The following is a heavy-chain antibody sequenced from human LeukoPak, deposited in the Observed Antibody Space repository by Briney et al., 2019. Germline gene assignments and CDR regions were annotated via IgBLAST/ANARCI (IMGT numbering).Heavy chain of an antibody. CDR2: INHSGST. J-gene: IGHJ5*02. CDR1: GGSFSGYY. V-gene: IGHV4-34*01. Sequence: SETLSLTCAVYGGSFSGYYWSWIRQPPGKGLEWIGEINHSGSTNYNPSLKSRVTISVDTSKNQFSLKLSSVTAADTAVYYCARLYGAFDPWGQGTLVTVSS. CDR3: ARLYGAFDP. D-gene: IGHD3-10*02.